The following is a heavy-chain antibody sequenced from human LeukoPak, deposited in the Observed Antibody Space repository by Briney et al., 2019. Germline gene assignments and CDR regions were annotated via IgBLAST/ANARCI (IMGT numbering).Heavy chain of an antibody. CDR1: GFTFSSYS. CDR3: ARGTAYITVTTLVWYFDL. V-gene: IGHV3-48*01. J-gene: IGHJ2*01. D-gene: IGHD4-17*01. Sequence: GGSLRLSCAASGFTFSSYSMNWVRQAPGKGLECVSYISSSSSTIYYADSVKGRFTISRDNAKTSLYMQMNSVRAEDTAVYYCARGTAYITVTTLVWYFDLWGRGTLVTVSS. CDR2: ISSSSSTI.